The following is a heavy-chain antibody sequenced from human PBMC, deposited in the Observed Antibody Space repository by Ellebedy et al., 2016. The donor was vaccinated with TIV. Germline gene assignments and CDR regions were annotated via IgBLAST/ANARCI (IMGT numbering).Heavy chain of an antibody. J-gene: IGHJ6*02. V-gene: IGHV4-4*07. D-gene: IGHD6-13*01. CDR1: GGSISSYY. CDR3: ARVSAAAGLSYGMDV. Sequence: MPSETLSLTCTVSGGSISSYYWSWIRQPAGKGLEWIGRIYTSGSTNYNPSLKSRVTMSVDTSKNQFSLKLSSVTAADTAVYYCARVSAAAGLSYGMDVWGQGTTVTVSS. CDR2: IYTSGST.